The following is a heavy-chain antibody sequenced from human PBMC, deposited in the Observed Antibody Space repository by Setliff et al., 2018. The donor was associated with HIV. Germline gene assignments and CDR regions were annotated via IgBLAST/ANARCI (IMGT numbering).Heavy chain of an antibody. V-gene: IGHV3-48*04. CDR1: GFTFSSYS. D-gene: IGHD1-1*01. J-gene: IGHJ3*01. CDR2: ISGSGSTI. Sequence: PGGSLRLSCAASGFTFSSYSMNWVRQAPGKGLEWVSFISGSGSTIYYADSVKGRFTISRDNAKNSLYLQMNSLRAEDTAVYYCASTNHAFDFWGQGTMVTVSS. CDR3: ASTNHAFDF.